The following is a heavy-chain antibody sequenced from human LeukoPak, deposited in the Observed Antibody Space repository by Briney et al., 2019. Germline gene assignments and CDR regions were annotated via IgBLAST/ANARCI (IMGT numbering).Heavy chain of an antibody. Sequence: ASVKVSCKVSGYTLTELSMHWVRQAPGKGLEWMGGFDPEDGERIYAQKFQGRVTMTEDTSTDTAYMELSSLRSEDTAVYYCATDGGGSSSWPYFDYWGLGTLVTVSS. J-gene: IGHJ4*02. CDR2: FDPEDGER. V-gene: IGHV1-24*01. D-gene: IGHD6-13*01. CDR1: GYTLTELS. CDR3: ATDGGGSSSWPYFDY.